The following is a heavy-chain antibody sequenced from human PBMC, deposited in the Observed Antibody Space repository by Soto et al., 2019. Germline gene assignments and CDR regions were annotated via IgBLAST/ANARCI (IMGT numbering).Heavy chain of an antibody. CDR1: GFTFDDYA. Sequence: EVQLVESGGGLVQPGRSLRLSCAASGFTFDDYAMHWVRQAPGKGLEWVSGISWNSGSIGYADSVKGRFTISRDNAKNSLDLQMNSLRAEDTALYYCAKATWPLTGYYAHRGYFDYWGQGTLVTVSS. D-gene: IGHD3-9*01. CDR3: AKATWPLTGYYAHRGYFDY. V-gene: IGHV3-9*01. J-gene: IGHJ4*02. CDR2: ISWNSGSI.